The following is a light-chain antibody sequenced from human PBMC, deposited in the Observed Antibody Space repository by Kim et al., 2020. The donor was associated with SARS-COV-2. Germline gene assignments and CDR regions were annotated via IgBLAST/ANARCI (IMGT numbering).Light chain of an antibody. CDR1: QNLGDW. CDR3: QHYKHYPYT. CDR2: GGS. V-gene: IGKV1-5*01. Sequence: SASVGGRVTMTGRAGQNLGDWLAWYQQKPGKAPKLLMSGGSSLKDGVPSRFSGSGSETDFTLTISSLQPEDFATYFCQHYKHYPYTFGQGTKLEI. J-gene: IGKJ2*01.